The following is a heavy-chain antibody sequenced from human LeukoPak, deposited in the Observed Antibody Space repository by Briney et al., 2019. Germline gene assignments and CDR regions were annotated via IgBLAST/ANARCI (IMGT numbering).Heavy chain of an antibody. Sequence: PSETLSLTCTVSGGSISSSSYYWGWIRQPPGKGLEWIGSIYYSGSTYYNPSLKSRVTISVDTSKSQFSLKLSSVTAADTAVYYCARDLVDLSAPYYYYGMDVWGQGTTVTVSS. D-gene: IGHD2-8*02. CDR2: IYYSGST. CDR1: GGSISSSSYY. CDR3: ARDLVDLSAPYYYYGMDV. V-gene: IGHV4-39*02. J-gene: IGHJ6*02.